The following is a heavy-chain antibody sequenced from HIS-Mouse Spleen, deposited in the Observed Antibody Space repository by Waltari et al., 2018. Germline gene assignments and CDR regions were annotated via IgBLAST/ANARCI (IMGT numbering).Heavy chain of an antibody. D-gene: IGHD6-13*01. CDR3: AREIPYSSSWYDWYFDL. CDR2: IYYSGST. J-gene: IGHJ2*01. CDR1: GGVISSSRYC. Sequence: QLQLQESGPGLVKPSETLALTCPVSGGVISSSRYCWGWIRQPPGKGLDWIGSIYYSGSTYYIPSLKSRVTISVDTSKNQFPLKLSSVTAADTAVYYCAREIPYSSSWYDWYFDLWGRGTLVTVSS. V-gene: IGHV4-39*07.